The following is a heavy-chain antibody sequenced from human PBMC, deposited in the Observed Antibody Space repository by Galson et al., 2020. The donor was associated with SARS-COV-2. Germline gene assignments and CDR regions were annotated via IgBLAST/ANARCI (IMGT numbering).Heavy chain of an antibody. CDR3: ARRLYYYGMDI. J-gene: IGHJ6*02. CDR1: GDSISSSNW. CDR2: IYHRGNT. D-gene: IGHD3-10*01. V-gene: IGHV4-4*02. Sequence: SQTLSLTCAVSGDSISSSNWWSWVRQPPGKGLEYIGEIYHRGNTNYNPSLESRVTISVDKSKNQFSLKLTSVTAADTAVYYCARRLYYYGMDIWGQGTTVTVSS.